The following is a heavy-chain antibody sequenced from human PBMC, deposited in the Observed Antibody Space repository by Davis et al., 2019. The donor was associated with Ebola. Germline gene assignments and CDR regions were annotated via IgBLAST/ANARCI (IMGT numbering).Heavy chain of an antibody. J-gene: IGHJ4*02. CDR3: ARWGLRGNYDSWSGSDYYFDY. CDR2: IKIDGSEE. D-gene: IGHD3-3*01. Sequence: GESLKISCAASGFTFSSYWMRWVRQAPGKGLEWVANIKIDGSEEHSVDSVKGRFTMSRDNAKNSLFLQLDSLRDEDTAVYYCARWGLRGNYDSWSGSDYYFDYWCQGTLVIVSS. CDR1: GFTFSSYW. V-gene: IGHV3-7*01.